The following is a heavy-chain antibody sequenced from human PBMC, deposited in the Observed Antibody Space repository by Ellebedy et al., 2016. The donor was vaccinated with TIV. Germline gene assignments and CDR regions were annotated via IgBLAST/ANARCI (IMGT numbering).Heavy chain of an antibody. D-gene: IGHD6-13*01. CDR3: AGIHMAAARLIDF. CDR2: IIPILGTP. CDR1: GYTFTHYG. V-gene: IGHV1-69*10. Sequence: AASVKVSCKDSGYTFTHYGIRWVRQAPGQGLEWMGDIIPILGTPQYAQNFQGRVTITADKSTNTAYMELNSLRSGATAVYYCAGIHMAAARLIDFWGQGTLVTVSS. J-gene: IGHJ4*02.